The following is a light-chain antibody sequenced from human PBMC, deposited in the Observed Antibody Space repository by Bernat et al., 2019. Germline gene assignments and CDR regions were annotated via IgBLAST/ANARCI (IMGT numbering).Light chain of an antibody. V-gene: IGLV2-8*01. CDR1: SSDVGGYNY. CDR3: SSYAGSSSLV. J-gene: IGLJ2*01. Sequence: QSALTQPASVSGSPGQSVTISCTGTSSDVGGYNYVSWYQQHPGKAPKLMIYEVTKRPSGVPDRFSGSKSGNTASLTVSGLQADDEADYYCSSYAGSSSLVFGGGTMLTVL. CDR2: EVT.